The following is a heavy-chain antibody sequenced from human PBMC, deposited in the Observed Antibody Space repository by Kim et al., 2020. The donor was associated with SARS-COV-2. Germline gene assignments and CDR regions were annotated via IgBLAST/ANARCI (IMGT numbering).Heavy chain of an antibody. CDR3: ARDPRPITMVRGVIIKGGFDY. CDR2: ISSSGSTI. CDR1: GFTFSSYE. Sequence: GGSLRLSCAASGFTFSSYEMNWVRQAPGKGLEWVSYISSSGSTIYYADSVKGRFTISRDNAKNSLYLQMNSLRAEDTAVYYCARDPRPITMVRGVIIKGGFDYWGQGTLVTVSS. J-gene: IGHJ4*02. D-gene: IGHD3-10*01. V-gene: IGHV3-48*03.